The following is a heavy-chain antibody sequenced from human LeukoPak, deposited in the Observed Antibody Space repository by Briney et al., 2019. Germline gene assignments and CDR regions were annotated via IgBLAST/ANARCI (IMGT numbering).Heavy chain of an antibody. D-gene: IGHD1-1*01. CDR1: GFTFSSYS. CDR3: AREGRYNWNDEVDY. V-gene: IGHV3-21*01. J-gene: IGHJ4*02. Sequence: GGSLRLSCAASGFTFSSYSMNWVRQAPGKGLEWVSSISSSSSYIYYADSVKGRFTISRDNAKNSLYLQMNSLRAEDTAVYYCAREGRYNWNDEVDYWGQGTPVTVSS. CDR2: ISSSSSYI.